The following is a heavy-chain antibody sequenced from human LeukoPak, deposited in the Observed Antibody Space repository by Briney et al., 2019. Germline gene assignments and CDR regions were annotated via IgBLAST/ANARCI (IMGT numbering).Heavy chain of an antibody. CDR1: GFTFSSYG. V-gene: IGHV3-30*03. CDR3: ARERRIYDSSGYYSAFDY. J-gene: IGHJ4*02. Sequence: GGSLRLSCAASGFTFSSYGMHWVRQAPGKGLEWVAVISYDGSNKYYADSVKGRFTISRDNSKNTLYLQMNSLRAEDTAVYYCARERRIYDSSGYYSAFDYWGQGTLVTVSS. CDR2: ISYDGSNK. D-gene: IGHD3-22*01.